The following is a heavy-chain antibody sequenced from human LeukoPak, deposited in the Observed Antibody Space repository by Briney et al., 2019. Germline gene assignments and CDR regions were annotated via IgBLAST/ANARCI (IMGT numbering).Heavy chain of an antibody. V-gene: IGHV4-39*01. J-gene: IGHJ4*02. Sequence: SETLSLTCIVSGGSISSSSYFWGWIRQPPGKGLEWIGAIYYTATTYYNPSLKSRVTISVDTSKNQFSLKLRSVTAADTAVYYCVIRYYYGSGFDFWGQGTLVTVSS. CDR1: GGSISSSSYF. D-gene: IGHD3-10*01. CDR3: VIRYYYGSGFDF. CDR2: IYYTATT.